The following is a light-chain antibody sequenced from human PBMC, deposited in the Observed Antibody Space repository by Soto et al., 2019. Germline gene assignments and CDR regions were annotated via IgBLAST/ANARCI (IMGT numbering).Light chain of an antibody. Sequence: QSALTQPPSASGTPGQGVTISCSGSSSNIGRNTVNWYQQLPGTAPKLLIYSNNQRPSGVPDRFSGSKSGTSASLAISGLQSEDEADYYCAAWDDSLNGVVFGGGTKLTVL. J-gene: IGLJ2*01. CDR1: SSNIGRNT. CDR3: AAWDDSLNGVV. V-gene: IGLV1-44*01. CDR2: SNN.